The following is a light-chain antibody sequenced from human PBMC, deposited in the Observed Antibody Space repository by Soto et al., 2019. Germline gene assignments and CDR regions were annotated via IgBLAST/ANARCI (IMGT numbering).Light chain of an antibody. J-gene: IGKJ2*01. CDR2: GAS. CDR3: LLYFSPDRYT. V-gene: IGKV3-20*01. CDR1: QSVTSSH. Sequence: EIVLTQTPGTLSLSPGERATLSCRASQSVTSSHLAWYQQKPGQAPRLLIYGASTRATGIPDRLSGSGSDTDFSLTIRRLDPEDVAMYYCLLYFSPDRYTFGPGTKVQIK.